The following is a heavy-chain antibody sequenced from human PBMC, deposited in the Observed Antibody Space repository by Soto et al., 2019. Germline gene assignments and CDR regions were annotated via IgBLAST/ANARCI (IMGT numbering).Heavy chain of an antibody. CDR3: TGGAARPDYYFDY. J-gene: IGHJ4*02. CDR2: IKSKTDGGTT. D-gene: IGHD6-6*01. CDR1: GFTFSNAW. V-gene: IGHV3-15*01. Sequence: GGSLRLSCAASGFTFSNAWMSWVRQAPGKGLEWVGRIKSKTDGGTTDYAAPVKGRFTISRDDSKNTLYLQMNSLKTEDTAVYYCTGGAARPDYYFDYWGQGTLVTVSS.